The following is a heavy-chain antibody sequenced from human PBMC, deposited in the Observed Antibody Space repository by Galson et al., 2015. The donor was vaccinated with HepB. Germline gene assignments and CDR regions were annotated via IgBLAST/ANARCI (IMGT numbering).Heavy chain of an antibody. D-gene: IGHD6-19*01. Sequence: SVKVSCKASGYTFTGYYMHWVRQAPGQGLEWMGWINPNSGGTNYAQKFQGRVTMTRDTSISTAYMELSRLRSDDTAVYYCARPLYSSGWLRREGFDYWGQGTLVAVSS. V-gene: IGHV1-2*02. CDR3: ARPLYSSGWLRREGFDY. CDR1: GYTFTGYY. J-gene: IGHJ4*02. CDR2: INPNSGGT.